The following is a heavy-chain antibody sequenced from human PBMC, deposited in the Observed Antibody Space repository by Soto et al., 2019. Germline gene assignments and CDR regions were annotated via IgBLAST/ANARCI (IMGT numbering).Heavy chain of an antibody. J-gene: IGHJ5*02. D-gene: IGHD3-16*01. CDR2: MNPNSGNT. CDR3: AREGGFRKDWFDP. V-gene: IGHV1-8*01. CDR1: GYTFTSYH. Sequence: VALVNVSCKASGYTFTSYHINWVLVATGQGLEWMGWMNPNSGNTGYAQKFQGRVTMTRNTSISTAYMELSSLRSEDTAVYYCAREGGFRKDWFDPWGQGTLVTVSS.